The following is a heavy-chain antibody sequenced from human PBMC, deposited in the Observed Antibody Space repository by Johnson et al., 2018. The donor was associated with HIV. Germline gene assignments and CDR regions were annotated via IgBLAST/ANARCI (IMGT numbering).Heavy chain of an antibody. CDR2: INTSGTTV. CDR1: GFTFADYG. J-gene: IGHJ3*02. CDR3: AKFEGFITVNRVVGDAFDI. D-gene: IGHD3-10*01. V-gene: IGHV3-48*04. Sequence: VQLVESGGGVVQPGGSLRLSCAASGFTFADYGMHWVRQPPGKGLEWISDINTSGTTVHYSDSVKGRFAISRDNAKNSLYLQMSSLRAEDTAVYFCAKFEGFITVNRVVGDAFDIWGQGTMVSVSS.